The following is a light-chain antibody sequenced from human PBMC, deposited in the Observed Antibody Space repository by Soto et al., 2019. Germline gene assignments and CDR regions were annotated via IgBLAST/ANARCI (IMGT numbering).Light chain of an antibody. V-gene: IGKV3-20*01. Sequence: ETVMTQSPDTLSVSPGESATFSCRASQDVSTNLAWFHQKPGQPPRLLIHGASSRATGVPDRFSGSGSGTDFSLTISRLEPEDFAVYYCQQYGSTRWTFGQGTKVDIK. CDR3: QQYGSTRWT. CDR1: QDVSTN. CDR2: GAS. J-gene: IGKJ1*01.